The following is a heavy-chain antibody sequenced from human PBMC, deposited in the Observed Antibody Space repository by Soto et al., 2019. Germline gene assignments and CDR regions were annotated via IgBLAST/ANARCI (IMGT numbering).Heavy chain of an antibody. D-gene: IGHD2-2*01. CDR2: ISYDGSNK. J-gene: IGHJ4*02. V-gene: IGHV3-30-3*01. CDR3: ARVISAYCSSTSCPN. Sequence: QVQLVESGGGVVQPGRSLRLSCAASGFTFSSYAMHWVRQAPGKGLEWVAVISYDGSNKYYADSVKGRFTISRDNSKNTLYLQMNSPRAEDTAVYYCARVISAYCSSTSCPNWGQGTLVTVSS. CDR1: GFTFSSYA.